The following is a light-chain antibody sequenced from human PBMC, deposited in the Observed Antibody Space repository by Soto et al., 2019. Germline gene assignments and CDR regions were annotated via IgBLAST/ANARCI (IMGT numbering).Light chain of an antibody. Sequence: EIVLTQSPGTLSLSPGERATLSCRASQSISSNYFAWYQQKPGQAPRLLIFGASTRATGIPDRFSGSGSGTDFTLTISRLEPEDFAVCYCQQYGSSPLYSFGQGTKVEIK. CDR2: GAS. V-gene: IGKV3-20*01. CDR1: QSISSNY. CDR3: QQYGSSPLYS. J-gene: IGKJ2*03.